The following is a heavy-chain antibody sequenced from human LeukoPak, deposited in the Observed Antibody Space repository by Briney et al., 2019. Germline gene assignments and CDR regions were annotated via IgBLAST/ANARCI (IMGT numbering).Heavy chain of an antibody. V-gene: IGHV3-66*02. J-gene: IGHJ4*02. CDR1: GFTFSSYA. CDR3: ARDIGYPGG. Sequence: GGSLRLSCAASGFTFSSYAMSWVRQAPGKGLEWVSIIYSGGTTYYTDSVKGRFTISRDNSKNTVYLQIKSLRADDTAVYYCARDIGYPGGWGQGTLVTVSS. CDR2: IYSGGTT. D-gene: IGHD5-18*01.